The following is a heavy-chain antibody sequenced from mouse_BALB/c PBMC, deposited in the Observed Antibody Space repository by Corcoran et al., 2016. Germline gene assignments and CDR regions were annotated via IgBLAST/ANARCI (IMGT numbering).Heavy chain of an antibody. CDR3: AREGSDVYFVRYYYFDY. CDR1: GYTFTSYV. V-gene: IGHV1S136*01. J-gene: IGHJ2*01. D-gene: IGHD2-3*01. Sequence: EVQLQQSGPELVKPGASVKMSCKASGYTFTSYVMHWVKQKPGQGLEWIGYINPYNDGTKYNEKFKGKATLTSDKSSSTAHMEVSSLTSDDSAVYYCAREGSDVYFVRYYYFDYWCQGTTLTVSS. CDR2: INPYNDGT.